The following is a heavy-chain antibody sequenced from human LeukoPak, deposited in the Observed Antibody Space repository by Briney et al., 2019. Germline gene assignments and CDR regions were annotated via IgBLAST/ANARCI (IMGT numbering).Heavy chain of an antibody. D-gene: IGHD1-26*01. CDR3: ARGRIVGATTSGAGWFDP. Sequence: SGTLSLTCTVSGGSISSYYWSWIRQPPGKGLEWIGHIYYSGSTNYNPSLKSRVTISVDTSKNQFSLKLSSVTAADTAVYYCARGRIVGATTSGAGWFDPWGQGTLVTVSS. V-gene: IGHV4-59*01. J-gene: IGHJ5*02. CDR2: IYYSGST. CDR1: GGSISSYY.